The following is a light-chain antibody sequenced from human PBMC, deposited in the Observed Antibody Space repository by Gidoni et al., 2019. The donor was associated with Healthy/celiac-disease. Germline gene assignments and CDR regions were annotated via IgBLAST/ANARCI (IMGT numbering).Light chain of an antibody. J-gene: IGKJ5*01. CDR3: QQLNSYPSIT. CDR2: AAS. V-gene: IGKV1-9*01. Sequence: DIQLTQPPPSPSASVGDRVTITCRARQGISSYLAWYQQKPGKAPKLLIYAASTLQSGVPSRFSGSGSGTEFTLTISSLQPEDFATYYCQQLNSYPSITFGEGTRLEIK. CDR1: QGISSY.